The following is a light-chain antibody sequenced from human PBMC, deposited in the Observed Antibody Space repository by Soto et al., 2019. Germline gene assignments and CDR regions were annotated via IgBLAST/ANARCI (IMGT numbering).Light chain of an antibody. CDR1: QSVSSY. J-gene: IGKJ1*01. CDR3: QQYGSSPPT. CDR2: GAS. Sequence: EIVLTQSPATLSLSPGERATLSCRASQSVSSYLAWYQQKPGQAPRLLIYGASSRATGIPERFSGSGSGTDFNLSVSRLEPEDFAVYFCQQYGSSPPTFGQGTKVDIK. V-gene: IGKV3-20*01.